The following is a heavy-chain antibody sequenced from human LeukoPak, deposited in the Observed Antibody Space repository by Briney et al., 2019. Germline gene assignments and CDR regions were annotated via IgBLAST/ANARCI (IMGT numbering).Heavy chain of an antibody. J-gene: IGHJ5*02. CDR1: GGTFSSYA. Sequence: SVKVSCKASGGTFSSYAISWVRQAPGQGLEWMGGIIPIYGTANYAQKFQGRVTITTDESTSTAYMELSSLRSEDTAVYYCARGYSGYDWFWFDPWGQGTLVTVSS. D-gene: IGHD5-12*01. CDR3: ARGYSGYDWFWFDP. CDR2: IIPIYGTA. V-gene: IGHV1-69*05.